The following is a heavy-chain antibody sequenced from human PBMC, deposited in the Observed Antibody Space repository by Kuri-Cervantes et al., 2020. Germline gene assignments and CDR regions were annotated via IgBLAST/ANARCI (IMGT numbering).Heavy chain of an antibody. CDR3: ARLGAGYGSGSYDY. Sequence: LDPLSLPFPVSGGSVSSGSYYWSWIRQPPGKGLEWIGYIYYSGSTNYNPSLKSRVTISVDTSKNQFSLKLSSVTAADTAVYYCARLGAGYGSGSYDYWGQGTLVTVSS. CDR1: GGSVSSGSYY. J-gene: IGHJ4*02. D-gene: IGHD3-10*01. V-gene: IGHV4-61*01. CDR2: IYYSGST.